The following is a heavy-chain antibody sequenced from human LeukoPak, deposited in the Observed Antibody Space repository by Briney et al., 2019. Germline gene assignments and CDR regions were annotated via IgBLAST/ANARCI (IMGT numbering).Heavy chain of an antibody. Sequence: PSETLSLTCTVSGGSISSYYWSWIRQPPGKGLEWIGYIYYSGSTNYNPSLKSRVTISVDTSKNQFSLKLSSVTAADTAVYYCARAGGYYYDSSGYRDAFDIWGQGTMVTVSS. J-gene: IGHJ3*02. CDR3: ARAGGYYYDSSGYRDAFDI. D-gene: IGHD3-22*01. CDR1: GGSISSYY. V-gene: IGHV4-59*01. CDR2: IYYSGST.